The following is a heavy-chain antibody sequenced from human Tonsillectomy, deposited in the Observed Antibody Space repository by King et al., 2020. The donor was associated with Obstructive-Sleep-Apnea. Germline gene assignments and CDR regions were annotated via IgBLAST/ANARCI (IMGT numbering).Heavy chain of an antibody. Sequence: EQLVQSGAEVKKPGASVKVSCKASGYTFTGYYIHWVRQAPGQGLEWIGWISPNSGATKYEQKFQDRVTMTRDTSISTAYMDLSRLRYDDTAIYYCARDMSAYDSTSPAYWGQGTLVTVSS. J-gene: IGHJ4*02. CDR1: GYTFTGYY. CDR2: ISPNSGAT. D-gene: IGHD3-10*01. V-gene: IGHV1-2*02. CDR3: ARDMSAYDSTSPAY.